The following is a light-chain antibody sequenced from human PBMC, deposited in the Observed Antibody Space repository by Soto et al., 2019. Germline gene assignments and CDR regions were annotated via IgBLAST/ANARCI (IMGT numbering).Light chain of an antibody. J-gene: IGKJ2*01. CDR1: QSVTTN. V-gene: IGKV3-15*01. Sequence: EVVMTQSPATLSVSPGERATLSCRASQSVTTNLAWYQQKPGQTPRLLIYGASTRATGIPARLSGSGSGTEFTLTISSLQSEDFAVYYCHQYNNWPMYSFGQGTKLEIK. CDR3: HQYNNWPMYS. CDR2: GAS.